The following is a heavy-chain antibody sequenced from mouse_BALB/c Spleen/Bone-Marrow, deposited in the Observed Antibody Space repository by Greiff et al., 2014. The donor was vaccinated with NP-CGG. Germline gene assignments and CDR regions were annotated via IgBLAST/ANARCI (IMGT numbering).Heavy chain of an antibody. V-gene: IGHV14-1*02. J-gene: IGHJ2*01. Sequence: EVQVVESGAEFVRPGALVKLSCNASGFNINDYYMHWVKQRPEQGLEWIGLIDPENGNTIYDPKFPGKASITADTSSNTAYLQLRGLISEDTAVYYCTRWVYYGSSYFDYGGQGTPLTVSS. CDR2: IDPENGNT. D-gene: IGHD1-1*01. CDR3: TRWVYYGSSYFDY. CDR1: GFNINDYY.